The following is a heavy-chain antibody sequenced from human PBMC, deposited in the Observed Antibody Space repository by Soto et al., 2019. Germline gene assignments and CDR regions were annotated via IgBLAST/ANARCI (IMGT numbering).Heavy chain of an antibody. D-gene: IGHD5-18*01. J-gene: IGHJ4*02. CDR3: ARALDTAMVHFDY. Sequence: SVKVSFKASGGTFSSYAISWVRQAPGQGLEWMGGIIPIFGTANYAQKFQGRVTITADKSTSTAYMELSSLRSEDTAVYYCARALDTAMVHFDYWGQGTLVTVSS. CDR1: GGTFSSYA. V-gene: IGHV1-69*06. CDR2: IIPIFGTA.